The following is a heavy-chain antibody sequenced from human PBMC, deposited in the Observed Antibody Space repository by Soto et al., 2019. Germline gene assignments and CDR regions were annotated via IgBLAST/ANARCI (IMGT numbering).Heavy chain of an antibody. V-gene: IGHV3-11*01. Sequence: PGGSLRLSCAASGFTFSDYYMSWIRQAPGKGLEWISYISSSGNTVYYADSVEGRFTISGDNAQNSLYLQMNNLRAEDTAVYYCARDSRVYYGSGSSVDGWGQGTLVTVSS. CDR1: GFTFSDYY. J-gene: IGHJ4*02. CDR2: ISSSGNTV. D-gene: IGHD3-10*01. CDR3: ARDSRVYYGSGSSVDG.